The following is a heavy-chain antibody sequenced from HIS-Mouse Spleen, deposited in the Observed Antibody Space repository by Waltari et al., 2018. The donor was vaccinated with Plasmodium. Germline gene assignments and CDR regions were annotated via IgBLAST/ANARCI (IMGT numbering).Heavy chain of an antibody. D-gene: IGHD6-6*01. CDR1: GFSLSTSGMC. CDR2: LDWDDDK. Sequence: QVTLRASGPALVKPTQTLTLTCPFSGFSLSTSGMCVIWIRQPPGKALEWLARLDWDDDKYYSPSLKTRLTISKDTSKNQVVLTMTNMDPVDTATYYCARHKKRGQLVRGYFDYWGQGTLVTVSS. J-gene: IGHJ4*02. CDR3: ARHKKRGQLVRGYFDY. V-gene: IGHV2-70*15.